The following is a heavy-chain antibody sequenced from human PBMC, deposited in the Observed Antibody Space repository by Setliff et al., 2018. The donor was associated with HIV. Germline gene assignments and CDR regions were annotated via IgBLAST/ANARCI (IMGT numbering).Heavy chain of an antibody. D-gene: IGHD3-22*01. V-gene: IGHV3-7*03. CDR2: IKQDGTEN. Sequence: GGSLRLSCAASGFTISHHWMTWVRQAPGKGLEWVANIKQDGTENYYVDSVKGRFTISRDNAKNSLYLQMNSLRVEDTALYHCVNYYHSSGGYAFDTWGQGTMVTVSS. CDR3: VNYYHSSGGYAFDT. J-gene: IGHJ3*02. CDR1: GFTISHHW.